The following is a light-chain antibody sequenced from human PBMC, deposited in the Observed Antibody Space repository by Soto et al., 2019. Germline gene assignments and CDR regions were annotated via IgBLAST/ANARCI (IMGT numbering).Light chain of an antibody. Sequence: EIPVTHATSTLPSSLEDRVTITYRASQSISNWLAWYQQKPGTAPKVLIYHASNLQSGVPSRFSGSGSGTDFTLTISRLQPEDFATYCCLQHYACPWTFGQGTKVDIK. J-gene: IGKJ1*01. CDR3: LQHYACPWT. V-gene: IGKV1-5*01. CDR2: HAS. CDR1: QSISNW.